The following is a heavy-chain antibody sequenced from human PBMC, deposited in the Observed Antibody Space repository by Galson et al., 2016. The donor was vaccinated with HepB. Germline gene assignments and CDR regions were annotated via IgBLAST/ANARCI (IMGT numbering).Heavy chain of an antibody. D-gene: IGHD2-2*01. CDR1: GGSFSDYY. CDR2: LHHSATA. V-gene: IGHV4-34*01. Sequence: SETLSLTCAVYGGSFSDYYWTWIRQPPGKGLMWIGELHHSATAHYDPSLKSRVTMSVDTSKNQFSLRLNSVTAEDTGVYYCARNQPVTANYYGLDVWGQGTTVTVSS. CDR3: ARNQPVTANYYGLDV. J-gene: IGHJ6*02.